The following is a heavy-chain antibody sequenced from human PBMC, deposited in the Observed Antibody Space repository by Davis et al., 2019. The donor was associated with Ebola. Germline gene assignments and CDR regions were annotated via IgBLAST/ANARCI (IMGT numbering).Heavy chain of an antibody. V-gene: IGHV3-30*02. CDR1: GFTFSSYG. D-gene: IGHD2-15*01. Sequence: GGSLRLSCAASGFTFSSYGMHWVRQAPGKGLEWVAFIRYDGSNKYYADSVKGRFTLSRDNAKNSLYLQMNSLRVEDTAMYYCARVYCGGGGCYSYFDYWGQGTLATVSS. CDR2: IRYDGSNK. CDR3: ARVYCGGGGCYSYFDY. J-gene: IGHJ4*02.